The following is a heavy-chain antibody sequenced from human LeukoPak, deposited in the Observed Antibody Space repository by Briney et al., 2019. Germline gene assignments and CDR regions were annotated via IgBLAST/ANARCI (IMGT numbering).Heavy chain of an antibody. V-gene: IGHV4-59*01. CDR1: GFTFSSYS. Sequence: PGGSLRLSCEASGFTFSSYSMNWIRQPPGKGLEWIASVYHSGTSNYNPSLRSRVSISADTSKNRFSLRVNSVTAADTALYYCARDRSGHIYGRFDSWGQGALVTVSS. CDR3: ARDRSGHIYGRFDS. J-gene: IGHJ4*02. D-gene: IGHD5-18*01. CDR2: VYHSGTS.